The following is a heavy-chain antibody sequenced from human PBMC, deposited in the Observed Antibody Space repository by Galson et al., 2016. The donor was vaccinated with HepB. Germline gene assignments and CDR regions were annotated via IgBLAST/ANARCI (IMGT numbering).Heavy chain of an antibody. V-gene: IGHV3-73*01. CDR1: GFTFSESA. Sequence: SLRLSCAASGFTFSESAIHWVRQSSGKGLEWVGRIRNKANNYATAYAAAVKGRFTISRDDSKNTAYLQMDSLKTEDTAVYFCTGYYGLGSQSWGRGTLVAVSS. CDR3: TGYYGLGSQS. D-gene: IGHD3-10*01. CDR2: IRNKANNYAT. J-gene: IGHJ5*02.